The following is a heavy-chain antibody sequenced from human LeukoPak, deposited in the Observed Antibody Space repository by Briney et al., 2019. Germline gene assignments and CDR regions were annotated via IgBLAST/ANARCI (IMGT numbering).Heavy chain of an antibody. Sequence: GGSLRLSCEASGFTFSTYGMSWVRQAPGKGLEWVSAISGSGGSTYYADSVKGRVTISRDNSENTLYLQVNSLRVEDTAVYYCAKDRLGAMMYFDFWGRGTLVTVSS. CDR2: ISGSGGST. J-gene: IGHJ4*02. CDR3: AKDRLGAMMYFDF. V-gene: IGHV3-23*01. CDR1: GFTFSTYG. D-gene: IGHD1-26*01.